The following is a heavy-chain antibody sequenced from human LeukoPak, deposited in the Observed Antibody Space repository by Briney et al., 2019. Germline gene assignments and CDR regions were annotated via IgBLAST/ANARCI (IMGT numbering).Heavy chain of an antibody. Sequence: AASVKVSCKASGYTFTGYYMHWVRQAPGQGLEWMGRINPNSGGTNYAQKFQGRVTMTRDTSISTAYMELSRLRSDDTAVYYCARDKGSSWYEGGVDFDYWGQGTLVTVSS. CDR1: GYTFTGYY. V-gene: IGHV1-2*06. CDR2: INPNSGGT. J-gene: IGHJ4*02. D-gene: IGHD6-13*01. CDR3: ARDKGSSWYEGGVDFDY.